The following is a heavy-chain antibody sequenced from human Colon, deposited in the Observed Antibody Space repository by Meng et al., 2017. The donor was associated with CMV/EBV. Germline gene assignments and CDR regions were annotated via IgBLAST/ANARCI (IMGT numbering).Heavy chain of an antibody. Sequence: LRLACAASGVTFSSSAMVWVRQAPGKGLDWVSAITESGDKTFYADAVKGRSTISRDDSSRTLYLQLNSLRGEDSAVYYCATSRAYYDNWGQGTLVTVSS. CDR3: ATSRAYYDN. V-gene: IGHV3-23*01. CDR1: GVTFSSSA. CDR2: ITESGDKT. J-gene: IGHJ4*02.